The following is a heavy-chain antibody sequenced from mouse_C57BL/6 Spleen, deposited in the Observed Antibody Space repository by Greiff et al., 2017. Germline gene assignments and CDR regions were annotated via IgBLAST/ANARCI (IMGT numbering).Heavy chain of an antibody. CDR2: IYPGDGDT. CDR3: ARSTPYAMDY. V-gene: IGHV1-82*01. CDR1: GYAFSSSW. J-gene: IGHJ4*01. Sequence: VQLQESGPELVKPGASVKISCKASGYAFSSSWMNWVKPRPGKGLEWIGRIYPGDGDTNYNGKFKGKATLTADKSSSTAYMQLSSLTSEDAAVYFCARSTPYAMDYWGQGTSVTVSS. D-gene: IGHD5-1*01.